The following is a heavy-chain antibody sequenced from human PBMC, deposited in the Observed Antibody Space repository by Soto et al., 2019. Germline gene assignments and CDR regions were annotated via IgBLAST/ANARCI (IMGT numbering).Heavy chain of an antibody. D-gene: IGHD3-3*01. J-gene: IGHJ6*02. Sequence: QVQLVQSGAEVKKPGSSVKVSCKASGGTFSSYAISWVRQAPGQGLEWMGGIIPIFGTANYAQKFQGRVTITADESTSTAYMELSRLRSDDTAVYYCARATPQDFWSGYTSTGMLYNGMDFWCQGTTVTVSS. CDR3: ARATPQDFWSGYTSTGMLYNGMDF. V-gene: IGHV1-69*12. CDR1: GGTFSSYA. CDR2: IIPIFGTA.